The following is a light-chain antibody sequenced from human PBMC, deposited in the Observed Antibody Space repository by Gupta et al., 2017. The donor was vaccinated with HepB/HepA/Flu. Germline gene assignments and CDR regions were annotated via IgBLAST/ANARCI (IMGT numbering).Light chain of an antibody. CDR1: SPNIGAGYD. CDR2: GNS. V-gene: IGLV1-40*01. J-gene: IGLJ2*01. CDR3: QSYDSSLSGSRV. Sequence: QSVLTHPPPASGAPGQGVTISCTGTSPNIGAGYDVHWYQQLPGTAPKLLIYGNSNRPSGVPDRFSGSKSGTSASLAITGLQAEDEADYYCQSYDSSLSGSRVFGGGTKLTVL.